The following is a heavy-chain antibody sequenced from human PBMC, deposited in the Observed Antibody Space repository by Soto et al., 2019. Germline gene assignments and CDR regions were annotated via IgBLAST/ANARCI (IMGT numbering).Heavy chain of an antibody. CDR3: ARSGPIFGVPGNGMDV. J-gene: IGHJ6*02. CDR2: VGTAGDT. Sequence: GGSLRLSCAASGFTFSRYDMHWVRQATGKGLEWVSAVGTAGDTYYPGSVKGRFTISRDNAKNSLYLQMNSLRAGDTAVYYCARSGPIFGVPGNGMDVWGQGNTVTVSS. D-gene: IGHD3-3*01. V-gene: IGHV3-13*01. CDR1: GFTFSRYD.